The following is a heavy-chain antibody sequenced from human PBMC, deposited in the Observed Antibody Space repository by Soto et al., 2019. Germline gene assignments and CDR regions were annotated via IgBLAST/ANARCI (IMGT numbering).Heavy chain of an antibody. CDR1: GYTFTSYA. V-gene: IGHV1-18*01. CDR3: ARDAPPADY. CDR2: ISAYNGNT. J-gene: IGHJ4*02. Sequence: QVQLVQSGAEVKKPGASVKVSCKASGYTFTSYAISWVRQAPGQGLEWMGWISAYNGNTNYAQKPQGIVTGTTDTSTTTAYMELRMLRSDDTAVYYCARDAPPADYWGQGTLVTVSS.